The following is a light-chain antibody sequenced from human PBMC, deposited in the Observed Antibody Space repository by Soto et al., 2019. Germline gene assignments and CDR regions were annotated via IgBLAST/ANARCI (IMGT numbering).Light chain of an antibody. CDR3: SSYTSSSFVV. V-gene: IGLV2-14*01. Sequence: QSVLTQAASLSGSPGQSITISCTGTSSDVGGYNYVSWYQQHPGKAPKLMIYDVSNRPSGVTNRFSGSKSGNTASLTISGLQAEDEADYYCSSYTSSSFVVFGGGTQLTVL. CDR1: SSDVGGYNY. CDR2: DVS. J-gene: IGLJ2*01.